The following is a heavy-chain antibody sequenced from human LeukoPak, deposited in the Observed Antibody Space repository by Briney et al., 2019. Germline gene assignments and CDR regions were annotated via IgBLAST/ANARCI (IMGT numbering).Heavy chain of an antibody. CDR2: INSDGSST. CDR3: ATGVQIAAAGIFDY. Sequence: GGSVTLSCTASGFTFSSYWVLWLRQAPGEGRVWVLRINSDGSSTSYADSVKGRFTISRDNAKNPLYLQMNSLRAEDTAVYYCATGVQIAAAGIFDYWGQGTLVTVSS. CDR1: GFTFSSYW. J-gene: IGHJ4*02. D-gene: IGHD6-13*01. V-gene: IGHV3-74*01.